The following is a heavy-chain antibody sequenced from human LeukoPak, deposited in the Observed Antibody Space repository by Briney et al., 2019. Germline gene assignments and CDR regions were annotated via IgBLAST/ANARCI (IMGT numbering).Heavy chain of an antibody. CDR2: IYPGDSDT. D-gene: IGHD6-13*01. CDR3: ATLRTIASPGEP. J-gene: IGHJ5*02. V-gene: IGHV5-51*01. Sequence: SCKDPGYSLPGSSVAGGPQMPGKGLECMGLIYPGDSDTRSTPSFQGQVTLSADKSISTAYLQWSSLKASDTAMYYCATLRTIASPGEPWGQGTLVTVSS. CDR1: GYSLPGSS.